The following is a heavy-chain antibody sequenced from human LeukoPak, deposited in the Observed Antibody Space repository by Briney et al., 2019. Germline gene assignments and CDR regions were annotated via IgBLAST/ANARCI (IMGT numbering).Heavy chain of an antibody. CDR1: GGSLSSTSYH. V-gene: IGHV4-39*01. CDR2: VFYSGST. J-gene: IGHJ4*02. CDR3: ARHIIDSYGSLYYFDY. Sequence: SKTLSLTCTVSGGSLSSTSYHWGSIRQPPGKGLEWIGSVFYSGSTYYNPSLKSRVTISVDTSTNQFSLILSSVTAAGTAVYYCARHIIDSYGSLYYFDYWGQGTLVTVSS. D-gene: IGHD5-18*01.